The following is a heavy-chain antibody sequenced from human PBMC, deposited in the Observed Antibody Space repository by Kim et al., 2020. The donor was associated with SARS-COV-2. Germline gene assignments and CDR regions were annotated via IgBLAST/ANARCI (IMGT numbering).Heavy chain of an antibody. CDR2: ISSSSSYI. J-gene: IGHJ3*02. Sequence: GGSLRLSCAASGFTFSSYSMNWVRQAPGKGLEWVSSISSSSSYIYYADSVKGRFTISRDNAKNSLYLQMNSLRAEDTAVYYCARDSSSWKNAFDIWGQGTMVTVSS. CDR1: GFTFSSYS. CDR3: ARDSSSWKNAFDI. D-gene: IGHD6-13*01. V-gene: IGHV3-21*04.